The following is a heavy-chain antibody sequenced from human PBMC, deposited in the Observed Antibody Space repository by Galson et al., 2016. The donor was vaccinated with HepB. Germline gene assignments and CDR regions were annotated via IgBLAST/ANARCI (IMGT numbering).Heavy chain of an antibody. CDR2: ISFDGGMK. J-gene: IGHJ4*01. V-gene: IGHV3-30*03. CDR3: ARLSGFGGATFHYYFDS. D-gene: IGHD3-10*01. Sequence: SLRLSCAASGFTFGYSGMHWVRQAPGKGLEWLAYISFDGGMKFYADSVKGRFTITRDDSRSTLYLQLDSLRFNDTGVYYCARLSGFGGATFHYYFDSWGQGTLVTVPS. CDR1: GFTFGYSG.